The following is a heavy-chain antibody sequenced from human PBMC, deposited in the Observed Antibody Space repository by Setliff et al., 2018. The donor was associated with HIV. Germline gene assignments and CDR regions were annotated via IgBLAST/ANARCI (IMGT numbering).Heavy chain of an antibody. D-gene: IGHD6-25*01. J-gene: IGHJ4*02. CDR2: IYRDGST. CDR3: VRSFQGGCFDS. V-gene: IGHV3-53*01. Sequence: GGSLRLSCAASGFTVSSYYMSWVRQAPGKGLEWVSTIYRDGSTYHADSVKGRFTLSRDNSKNTLYLEMNSLRVEDTAVYYCVRSFQGGCFDSWGQGTLVTVSS. CDR1: GFTVSSYY.